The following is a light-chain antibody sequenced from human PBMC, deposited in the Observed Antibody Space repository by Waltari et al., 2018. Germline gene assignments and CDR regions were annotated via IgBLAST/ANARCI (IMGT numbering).Light chain of an antibody. J-gene: IGKJ1*01. CDR2: AAS. V-gene: IGKV1-39*01. CDR3: QQYNSYSWT. Sequence: DIQMTQSPSFLSASVGDRVTITCRASQSISSYLNWYQQKPGKAPKLLIYAASSLQSGVPSRFSGSGSGTDFTLTISSLQPDDFACYYCQQYNSYSWTFGQGTKVEIK. CDR1: QSISSY.